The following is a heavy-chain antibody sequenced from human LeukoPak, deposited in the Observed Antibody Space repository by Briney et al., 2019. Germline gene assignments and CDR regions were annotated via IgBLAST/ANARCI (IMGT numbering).Heavy chain of an antibody. D-gene: IGHD6-19*01. J-gene: IGHJ4*02. CDR1: GLTFSSHW. CDR2: IYYSGST. V-gene: IGHV4-39*01. Sequence: GSLRLSCAASGLTFSSHWMHWVRQPPGKGLEWIGSIYYSGSTYYNPSLKSRVTISVDTSKNQFSLKLSSVTAADTAVYYCATLMYSSGWPLDYWGQGTLVTVSS. CDR3: ATLMYSSGWPLDY.